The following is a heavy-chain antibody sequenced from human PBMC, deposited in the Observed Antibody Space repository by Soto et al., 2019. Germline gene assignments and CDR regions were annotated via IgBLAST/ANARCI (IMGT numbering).Heavy chain of an antibody. CDR3: ARTPETRDWLDP. Sequence: SETLSLPCSVSGASVSSYYWSWVRQPPGKGLEWIGYIYYIGAYNYNPSLKSRVTISVDTSKNQFSLKLTSVTAADTAVYYCARTPETRDWLDPWGQGTLVTVSS. D-gene: IGHD1-7*01. CDR1: GASVSSYY. V-gene: IGHV4-59*02. J-gene: IGHJ5*02. CDR2: IYYIGAY.